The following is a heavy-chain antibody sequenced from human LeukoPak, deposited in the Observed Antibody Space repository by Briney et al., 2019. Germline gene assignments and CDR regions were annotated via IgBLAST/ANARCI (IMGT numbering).Heavy chain of an antibody. Sequence: SVKVSCKASGGTFSSYAISWVRQAPGQGLEWMGGIIPIFGTANYAQKFQGRVTITADESTSTAYMELSSLRSEDTAVYYCAIDAWDLPLDAFDIWGQGTMVTVSS. D-gene: IGHD1-26*01. CDR3: AIDAWDLPLDAFDI. V-gene: IGHV1-69*01. CDR2: IIPIFGTA. J-gene: IGHJ3*02. CDR1: GGTFSSYA.